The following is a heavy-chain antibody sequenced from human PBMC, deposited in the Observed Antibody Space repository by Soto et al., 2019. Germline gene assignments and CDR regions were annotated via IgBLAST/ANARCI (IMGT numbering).Heavy chain of an antibody. CDR2: IYSGGGT. CDR3: ARGARTGIAAGDNWFDP. CDR1: GFTVSSNY. J-gene: IGHJ5*02. Sequence: EVQLVESGGDLVQPGGSLRLSCTASGFTVSSNYMSWVHQAPGKGLEWVSIIYSGGGTYYADSVKGRFTISRDNSKNTLYLQMTSLRGEDTAVYYCARGARTGIAAGDNWFDPWGQGTLVTVSS. V-gene: IGHV3-66*01. D-gene: IGHD6-13*01.